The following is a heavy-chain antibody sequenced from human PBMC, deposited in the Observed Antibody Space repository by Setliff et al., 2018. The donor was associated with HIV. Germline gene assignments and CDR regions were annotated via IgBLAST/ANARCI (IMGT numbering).Heavy chain of an antibody. D-gene: IGHD1-20*01. CDR3: ARVGNWYNSLPSPVGDY. J-gene: IGHJ4*02. CDR2: VYPADSDS. CDR1: GYTFNIYY. V-gene: IGHV5-51*01. Sequence: PGESLKISCQASGYTFNIYYIAWVRQVPGKGLEWMGIVYPADSDSTYSPSFQGQVTISAATSISTAYLHFSCLKASDTAMYYCARVGNWYNSLPSPVGDYWGQGTLVTVSS.